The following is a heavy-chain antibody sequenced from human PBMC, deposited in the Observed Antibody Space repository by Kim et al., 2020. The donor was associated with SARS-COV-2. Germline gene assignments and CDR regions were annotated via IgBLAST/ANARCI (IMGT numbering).Heavy chain of an antibody. J-gene: IGHJ5*02. CDR3: ARARVVPAAIWFKLSSSLVIWFDP. Sequence: ASVKVSCKASGYTFTSYDINWVRQATGQGLEWMGWMNPNSGNTGYAQKFQGRVTMTRNTSISTAYMELSSLRSEDTAVYYCARARVVPAAIWFKLSSSLVIWFDPWGQGTLVTVSS. CDR2: MNPNSGNT. D-gene: IGHD2-2*01. V-gene: IGHV1-8*01. CDR1: GYTFTSYD.